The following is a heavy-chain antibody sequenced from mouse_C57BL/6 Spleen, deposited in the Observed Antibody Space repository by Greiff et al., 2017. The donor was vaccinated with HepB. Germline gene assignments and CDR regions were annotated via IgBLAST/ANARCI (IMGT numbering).Heavy chain of an antibody. CDR3: ARGDGYYYAMDY. D-gene: IGHD2-3*01. Sequence: EVMLVESGGGLVKPGGSLKLSCAASGFTFSDYGMHWVRQAPEKGLEWVAYISRGSSTIYYADTVKGRFTISRDNAKNTLFLQMTSLRSGDTAMYYCARGDGYYYAMDYWGQGTSVTVSS. CDR1: GFTFSDYG. J-gene: IGHJ4*01. CDR2: ISRGSSTI. V-gene: IGHV5-17*01.